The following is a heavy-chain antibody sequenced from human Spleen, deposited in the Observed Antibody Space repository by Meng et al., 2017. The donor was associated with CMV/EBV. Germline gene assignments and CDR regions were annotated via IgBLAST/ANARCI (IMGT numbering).Heavy chain of an antibody. V-gene: IGHV3-21*01. CDR2: ISSSSSYV. J-gene: IGHJ3*02. D-gene: IGHD3-10*02. Sequence: GSRFTFTGYSMNWVRQAPGKGLEWVSSISSSSSYVYYADSVKGRFSISRDNAKNSLFLQMNSLRAEDTALYFCTRDAPYVGDAFDIWGQGTMVTVSS. CDR3: TRDAPYVGDAFDI. CDR1: RFTFTGYS.